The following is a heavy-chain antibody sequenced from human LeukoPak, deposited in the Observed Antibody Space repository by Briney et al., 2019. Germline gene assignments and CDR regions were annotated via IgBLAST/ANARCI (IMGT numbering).Heavy chain of an antibody. V-gene: IGHV3-23*01. CDR3: AMDKGILLRYYMDV. CDR1: GFTFSSYA. J-gene: IGHJ6*03. Sequence: GGSLRLSCAASGFTFSSYAMSWVRQAPGKGLEWVSVISTSGDYTYHADSVKGRFTVSRDDSKNTLYLQMNSLTAEDTAIYYCAMDKGILLRYYMDVWGKGTTVTVSS. CDR2: ISTSGDYT. D-gene: IGHD2-15*01.